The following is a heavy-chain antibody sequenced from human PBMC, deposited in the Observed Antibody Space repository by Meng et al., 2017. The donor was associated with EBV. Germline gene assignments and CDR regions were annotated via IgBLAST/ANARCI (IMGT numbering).Heavy chain of an antibody. V-gene: IGHV1-69*01. CDR1: GGIFRRDG. Sequence: QGHCVESGCEAKKPRSSVKVPCRTSGGIFRRDGVGWVRQAPGQGLEWMGGLIPMVGAPHYAQKFQGRVTIIADESTSTHSMELNSLRSEDTAMYYCASESGRGFTPDYWGQGTLVTVSS. CDR2: LIPMVGAP. J-gene: IGHJ4*02. CDR3: ASESGRGFTPDY. D-gene: IGHD3-10*01.